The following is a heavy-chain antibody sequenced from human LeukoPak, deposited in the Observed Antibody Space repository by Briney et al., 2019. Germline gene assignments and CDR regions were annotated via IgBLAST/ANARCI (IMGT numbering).Heavy chain of an antibody. Sequence: GGSLRLSCAASGSTFNKYSMNWVRQAPGKGLEWLSSITSSSNYIYYADSVKGRFTISRDNVQNSLYLQMNSLRAEDTAMYYCARDRGYFDNWGQGTLVTVSS. J-gene: IGHJ4*02. V-gene: IGHV3-21*01. CDR2: ITSSSNYI. CDR1: GSTFNKYS. CDR3: ARDRGYFDN.